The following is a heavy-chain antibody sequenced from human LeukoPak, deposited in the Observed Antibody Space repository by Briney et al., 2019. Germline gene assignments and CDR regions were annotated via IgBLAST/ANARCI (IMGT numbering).Heavy chain of an antibody. CDR3: ARGRGGYNYFDY. Sequence: PSETLSLTCTVSGGSISSYYWSWIRQPPGKGLEWIGYIYYSGSTNYNPSLKSRVTISVDTSKNQFSLKLSSVTAADTAVYYCARGRGGYNYFDYWGQGTLVTVSS. CDR2: IYYSGST. D-gene: IGHD5-24*01. CDR1: GGSISSYY. V-gene: IGHV4-59*01. J-gene: IGHJ4*02.